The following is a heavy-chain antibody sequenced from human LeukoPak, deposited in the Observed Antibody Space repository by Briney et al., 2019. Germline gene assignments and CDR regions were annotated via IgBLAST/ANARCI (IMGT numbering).Heavy chain of an antibody. CDR1: GFTFDDYA. CDR2: ISWNSGSI. V-gene: IGHV3-9*01. Sequence: GRSLRLSCAASGFTFDDYAMHWVRQAPGKGLEWVSGISWNSGSIGYVDSVKGRFTISRDNAKSSLYLQMNSLRAEDTALYYCAKDFESYGNYYYYGMDVWGQGTTVTVSS. CDR3: AKDFESYGNYYYYGMDV. D-gene: IGHD5-18*01. J-gene: IGHJ6*02.